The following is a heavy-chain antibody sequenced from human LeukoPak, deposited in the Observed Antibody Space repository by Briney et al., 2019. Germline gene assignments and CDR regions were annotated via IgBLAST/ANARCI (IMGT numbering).Heavy chain of an antibody. D-gene: IGHD1-26*01. CDR3: VGSRYSGSYYGN. CDR2: INSDGSST. V-gene: IGHV3-74*01. J-gene: IGHJ4*02. Sequence: GGSLRLSCAVSGFTFSSYWMHWVRQAPGKGLVWVSRINSDGSSTSYADSVKGRFTISRDNAKNTLYLQMNSLRAEDTAVYYCVGSRYSGSYYGNWGQGTLVTVSS. CDR1: GFTFSSYW.